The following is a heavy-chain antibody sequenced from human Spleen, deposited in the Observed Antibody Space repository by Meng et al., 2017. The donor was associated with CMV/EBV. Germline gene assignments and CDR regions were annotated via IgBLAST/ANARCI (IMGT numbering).Heavy chain of an antibody. CDR3: ARPLDGYSKSYFYYGMDV. J-gene: IGHJ6*02. CDR1: GFTFSSYW. V-gene: IGHV3-7*01. D-gene: IGHD5-24*01. CDR2: IKQDGSEK. Sequence: GGSLRLSCAASGFTFSSYWMSWVRQAPGKGLEWVANIKQDGSEKYYVDSVKGRFTISRDNAENSLYLQMNNLRAEDTAVYYCARPLDGYSKSYFYYGMDVWGQGTTVTVSS.